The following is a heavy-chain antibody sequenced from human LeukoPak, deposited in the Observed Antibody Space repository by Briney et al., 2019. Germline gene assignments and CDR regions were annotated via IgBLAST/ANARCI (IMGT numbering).Heavy chain of an antibody. CDR2: IYYSGST. CDR3: AGGRTRAFDI. V-gene: IGHV4-59*01. D-gene: IGHD3-16*01. CDR1: GGSISSYY. J-gene: IGHJ3*02. Sequence: SETLSLTCTVSGGSISSYYWSWIRQPPGKGLEWIGYIYYSGSTNYNPSLKSRVTLPVDTSKNQFSLKLSSVTAADTAVYYCAGGRTRAFDIWGQGTMVTVSS.